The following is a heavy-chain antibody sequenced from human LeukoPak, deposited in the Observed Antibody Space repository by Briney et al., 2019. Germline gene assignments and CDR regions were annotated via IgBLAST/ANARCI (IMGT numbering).Heavy chain of an antibody. Sequence: SETLSLTCTVSGGSISSSSYYWGWIRQPPGKGLEWIGSIYYSASTYYNPSLKSRVTISVDTSKNQFSLKLSSVTAADTAVYYCARRDTMIVAHDYWGQGTLVTVSS. J-gene: IGHJ4*02. V-gene: IGHV4-39*01. CDR2: IYYSAST. D-gene: IGHD3-22*01. CDR1: GGSISSSSYY. CDR3: ARRDTMIVAHDY.